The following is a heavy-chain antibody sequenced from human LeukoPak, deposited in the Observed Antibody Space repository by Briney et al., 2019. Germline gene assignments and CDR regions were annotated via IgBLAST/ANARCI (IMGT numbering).Heavy chain of an antibody. CDR2: FYPGDSDT. Sequence: GESLKISCKGSGYSLTNYWIAWVRQMPGKGLEWMGVFYPGDSDTRYSPSFQGQVTISADKSISTAYLQWSNLKASDSAIYYCARTGSNWSYLYWGQGTLVTVSS. CDR1: GYSLTNYW. J-gene: IGHJ4*02. CDR3: ARTGSNWSYLY. D-gene: IGHD6-13*01. V-gene: IGHV5-51*01.